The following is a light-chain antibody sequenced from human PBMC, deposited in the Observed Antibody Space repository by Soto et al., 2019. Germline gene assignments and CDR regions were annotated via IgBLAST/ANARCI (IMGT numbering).Light chain of an antibody. Sequence: DIQMTQSPSTLSASIGDRVTITCRASQYMSDWLAWYQQKPGKVPKLLISKASYLESGLPLRFSGSGSGREFTLTIRSLQPDDFATYYCQQYSSYPWTFGQGTKVEVK. CDR3: QQYSSYPWT. CDR1: QYMSDW. J-gene: IGKJ1*01. CDR2: KAS. V-gene: IGKV1-5*03.